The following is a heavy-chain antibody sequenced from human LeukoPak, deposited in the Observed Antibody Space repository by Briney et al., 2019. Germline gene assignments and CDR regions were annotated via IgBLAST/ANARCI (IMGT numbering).Heavy chain of an antibody. Sequence: SETLSLTCTVSGDSIRSDSYCWGWIRQPPGEGLEWMGCICFRGNTYYKPSLKSRVTISADMSRNQFSLNLSSVTAADTAIYYCARHGGPVIYAVWRGFEYWGQGTLVTVSP. D-gene: IGHD2-8*02. CDR3: ARHGGPVIYAVWRGFEY. J-gene: IGHJ4*02. CDR2: ICFRGNT. CDR1: GDSIRSDSYC. V-gene: IGHV4-39*01.